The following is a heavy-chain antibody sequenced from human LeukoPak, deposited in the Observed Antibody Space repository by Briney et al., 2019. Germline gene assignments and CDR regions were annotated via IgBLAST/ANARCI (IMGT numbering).Heavy chain of an antibody. CDR3: ARTTYYYEGSGYYYFDY. Sequence: ASVKVSCKASGYTLTGYNMNWVRQAPGQGLEWMGWINTNTGNPTYAQGFTGRFVFSLDTSVSTASLQISSLKAEDTAVYYCARTTYYYEGSGYYYFDYWGQGTLVTVSS. D-gene: IGHD3-22*01. V-gene: IGHV7-4-1*02. CDR2: INTNTGNP. J-gene: IGHJ4*02. CDR1: GYTLTGYN.